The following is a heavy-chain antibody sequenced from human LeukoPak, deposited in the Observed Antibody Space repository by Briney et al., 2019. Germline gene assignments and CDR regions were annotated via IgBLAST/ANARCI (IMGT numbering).Heavy chain of an antibody. J-gene: IGHJ4*02. CDR3: ARGYNRGYDFWSGYYKIGY. Sequence: ASVKVSCKASGYTFTDYYIHWVRQAPGQGLEWMGRINPNSDGTDYAQKFQGRVTMTRDTSISTAYMELSRLRSDDTAVYYCARGYNRGYDFWSGYYKIGYWGQGTLVTVSS. CDR2: INPNSDGT. V-gene: IGHV1-2*06. CDR1: GYTFTDYY. D-gene: IGHD3-3*01.